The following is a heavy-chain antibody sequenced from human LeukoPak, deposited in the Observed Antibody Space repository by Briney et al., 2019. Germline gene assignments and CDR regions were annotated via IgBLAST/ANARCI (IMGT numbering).Heavy chain of an antibody. J-gene: IGHJ4*02. Sequence: PGGSLRLSCAASGFTFSDYWMHWVRQAPGKGLVWVSRITGDGSDTTYADSVKGRFTISRDNAKNTLYLQMNSLRAEDTAVYYCARTRSYYFDYWGQGTLVTVSS. CDR2: ITGDGSDT. CDR3: ARTRSYYFDY. V-gene: IGHV3-74*01. CDR1: GFTFSDYW. D-gene: IGHD6-6*01.